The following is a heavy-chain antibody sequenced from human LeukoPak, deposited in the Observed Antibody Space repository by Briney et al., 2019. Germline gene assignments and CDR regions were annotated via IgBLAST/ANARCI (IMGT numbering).Heavy chain of an antibody. D-gene: IGHD2-21*01. Sequence: SETLSLTCAVYGGSFSGYYWSWIRRPPGKGLEWIGNVFYSGHTFSHPSLKSRVTVSIDTSKNQFSLNLSSVTAADTAVYYCARFYSPPGPLFDYWGRGALVTVSS. CDR3: ARFYSPPGPLFDY. CDR2: VFYSGHT. J-gene: IGHJ4*02. V-gene: IGHV4-34*12. CDR1: GGSFSGYY.